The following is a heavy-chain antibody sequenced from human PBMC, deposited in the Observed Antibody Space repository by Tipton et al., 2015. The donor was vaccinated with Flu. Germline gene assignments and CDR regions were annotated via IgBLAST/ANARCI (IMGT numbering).Heavy chain of an antibody. Sequence: TLSLTCTVSGGSISTYYWSWIRQPPGKGLEWIGYIYYSGSTNYNPSLKSRVTISVDTSKNQFSLKLTSVTAADTATYYCARGQNYYDSGTFSYYIDYWGQGILVTVSS. V-gene: IGHV4-59*01. CDR3: ARGQNYYDSGTFSYYIDY. CDR1: GGSISTYY. J-gene: IGHJ4*02. D-gene: IGHD3-10*01. CDR2: IYYSGST.